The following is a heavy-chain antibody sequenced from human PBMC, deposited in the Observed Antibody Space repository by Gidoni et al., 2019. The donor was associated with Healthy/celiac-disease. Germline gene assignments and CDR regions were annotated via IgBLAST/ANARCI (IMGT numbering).Heavy chain of an antibody. CDR3: ARDRGVVAAINNWFDP. J-gene: IGHJ5*02. CDR1: GGTFSSYA. D-gene: IGHD2-15*01. CDR2: IFPILGIA. Sequence: QVQLVQSGAEVKKPGSSVKVYCKASGGTFSSYAISWVRQAPGQGLACMGRIFPILGIANYAQKFQGRVTITADKSTSTAYMELSSLRSEDTAVYYCARDRGVVAAINNWFDPWGQGTLVTVSS. V-gene: IGHV1-69*04.